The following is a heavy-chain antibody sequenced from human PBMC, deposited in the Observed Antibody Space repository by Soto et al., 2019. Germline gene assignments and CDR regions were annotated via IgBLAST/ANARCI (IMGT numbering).Heavy chain of an antibody. J-gene: IGHJ6*02. CDR2: IYSGGST. CDR1: GFTVSSNY. Sequence: PGGSLRLSCAASGFTVSSNYMSWVRQAPGKGLEWVSVIYSGGSTYYADSVKGRFTISRDNSKNTLYLQMNSLRAGDTAVYYCARERSYYYGSGSYYNYYYYGMDVWGQGTTVTVSS. V-gene: IGHV3-53*01. D-gene: IGHD3-10*01. CDR3: ARERSYYYGSGSYYNYYYYGMDV.